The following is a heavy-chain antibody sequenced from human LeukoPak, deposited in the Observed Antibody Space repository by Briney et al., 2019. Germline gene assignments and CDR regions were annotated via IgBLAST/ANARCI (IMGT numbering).Heavy chain of an antibody. CDR2: IYTSGST. CDR3: ARESMVRGGKQNWFDP. D-gene: IGHD3-10*01. Sequence: SETLSLTCTVSGGFISSGSYYWSWIRQPAGKGLEWIGRIYTSGSTNYNPSLKSRVTISVDTSKNQFSLKLSSVTAADTAVYYCARESMVRGGKQNWFDPWGQGTLVTVSS. V-gene: IGHV4-61*02. CDR1: GGFISSGSYY. J-gene: IGHJ5*02.